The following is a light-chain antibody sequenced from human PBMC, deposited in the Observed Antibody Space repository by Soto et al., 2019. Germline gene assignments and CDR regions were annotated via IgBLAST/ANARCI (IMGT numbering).Light chain of an antibody. CDR1: QSITNN. CDR3: QQYNDCPPLT. V-gene: IGKV3-15*01. CDR2: GAS. J-gene: IGKJ4*01. Sequence: EKVLTQSPVTLSVSLGERATLSCRASQSITNNLAWYQQKPGQAPRLLIFGASNRATGIPARFSGSRSGTEFSLTTSSLLFDDSAIYSCQQYNDCPPLTFGGGTKVEI.